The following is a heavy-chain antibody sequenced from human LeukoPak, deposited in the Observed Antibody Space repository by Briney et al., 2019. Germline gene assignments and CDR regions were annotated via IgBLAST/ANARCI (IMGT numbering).Heavy chain of an antibody. J-gene: IGHJ4*02. V-gene: IGHV3-7*01. CDR3: AKVGLSRNIVAFDY. Sequence: GGSLRLSCAASGFTFYRYWMSWVRQAPGRGLEWVANIKQDGSEKYYVDSVKGRFTISRDNAKNSPYLQMNSLRAEDTAVYYCAKVGLSRNIVAFDYWGQGTLVTVSS. D-gene: IGHD5-12*01. CDR1: GFTFYRYW. CDR2: IKQDGSEK.